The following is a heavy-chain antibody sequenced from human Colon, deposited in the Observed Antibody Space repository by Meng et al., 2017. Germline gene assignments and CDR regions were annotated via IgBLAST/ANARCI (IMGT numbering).Heavy chain of an antibody. D-gene: IGHD4-23*01. CDR3: ARVSTPTVAGASYDY. J-gene: IGHJ4*02. Sequence: QGQLVQLGAGGKKPGASARISCKASGYIFTDYFIHWVRQAPGQGFEWLGRIIPKTNSTLYAQSFQGRVTLTGDPSIATAYLDLSSLTLDDTAVYFCARVSTPTVAGASYDYWGQGTLVTVSS. CDR1: GYIFTDYF. V-gene: IGHV1-2*06. CDR2: IIPKTNST.